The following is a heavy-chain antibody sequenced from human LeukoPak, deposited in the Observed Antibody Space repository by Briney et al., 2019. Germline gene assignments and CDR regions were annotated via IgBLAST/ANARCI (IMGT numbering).Heavy chain of an antibody. CDR3: ARGGEWYYDSSTYRLFDY. CDR2: LNPNSGGT. J-gene: IGHJ4*02. CDR1: GGTFSSYA. V-gene: IGHV1-2*02. D-gene: IGHD3-22*01. Sequence: GASVKVSCKASGGTFSSYAISWVRQAPGQGLEWLGWLNPNSGGTSYPQKFQGRVTMTRDTSTSTAYMELSSLRSDDTAMYYCARGGEWYYDSSTYRLFDYWGQGTLVTVSS.